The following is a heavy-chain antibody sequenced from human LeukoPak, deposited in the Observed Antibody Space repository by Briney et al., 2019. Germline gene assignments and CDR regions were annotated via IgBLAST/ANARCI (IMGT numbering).Heavy chain of an antibody. V-gene: IGHV4-59*01. CDR1: GGSISSYY. CDR3: ARSPANYDYVWGSYRRPYYFDY. Sequence: SETLSLTCTVSGGSISSYYWSWIRQPPGKGLEWIGYIYYSGSTNYNPSLKSQVTISVDTSKNQFSLKLSSVTAADTAVYYCARSPANYDYVWGSYRRPYYFDYWGQGTLVTVSS. J-gene: IGHJ4*02. D-gene: IGHD3-16*02. CDR2: IYYSGST.